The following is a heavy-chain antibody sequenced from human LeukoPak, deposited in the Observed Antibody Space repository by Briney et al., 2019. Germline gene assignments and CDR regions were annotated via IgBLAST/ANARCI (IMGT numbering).Heavy chain of an antibody. V-gene: IGHV3-48*02. D-gene: IGHD1-26*01. J-gene: IGHJ4*02. CDR2: ITDTSRIM. CDR3: GRGNSVSRAFDS. Sequence: GGSLRLSCAASGFSFSDYNMNWARQAPGEGLEWVSYITDTSRIMYYADSVRGRFTISRDNAKNSLYLQMHTLTDEDTAVYYCGRGNSVSRAFDSGGKGTLVTVPS. CDR1: GFSFSDYN.